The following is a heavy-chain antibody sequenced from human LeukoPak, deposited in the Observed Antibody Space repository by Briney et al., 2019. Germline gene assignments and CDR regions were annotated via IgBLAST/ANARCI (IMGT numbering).Heavy chain of an antibody. CDR2: INPDGSGK. Sequence: PGGSLRLSCAASGFTFGNFWMSWVRQAPGKGLEWVANINPDGSGKYYVDFVKGRFTISRDNAKTSLYLQMNSLRAEDTAFYYCARDRGGYWGQGTLVTVSS. J-gene: IGHJ4*02. CDR1: GFTFGNFW. D-gene: IGHD3-16*01. CDR3: ARDRGGY. V-gene: IGHV3-7*05.